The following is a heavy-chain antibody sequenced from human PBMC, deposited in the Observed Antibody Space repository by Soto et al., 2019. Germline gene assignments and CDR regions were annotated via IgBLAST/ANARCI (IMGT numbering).Heavy chain of an antibody. Sequence: EVQLVESGGGLRQPGGSLRLSCAASGFTFSSYSMNWVRQAPGKGLEWISYISLSGTNIHYADSVQGRFTISRDNAKYSLYLQMDSLRAEDTAVYYCARVGAAAGTTFDYWGQGNLVTVSS. CDR3: ARVGAAAGTTFDY. CDR2: ISLSGTNI. J-gene: IGHJ4*02. D-gene: IGHD6-13*01. V-gene: IGHV3-48*01. CDR1: GFTFSSYS.